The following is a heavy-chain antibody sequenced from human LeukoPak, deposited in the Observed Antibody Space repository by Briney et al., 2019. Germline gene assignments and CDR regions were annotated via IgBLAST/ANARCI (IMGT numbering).Heavy chain of an antibody. V-gene: IGHV1-2*02. D-gene: IGHD3-10*02. Sequence: GASVKVSCKASGYTFTGYYIHWVRQAPGQGLEWMGWINPNNGGTFYAQKFQGRVTMTRDTSISTAYMDLSRLTSDDTAVYYCATYFGRNVRSFHIWGQGTMVTISS. CDR1: GYTFTGYY. CDR2: INPNNGGT. CDR3: ATYFGRNVRSFHI. J-gene: IGHJ3*02.